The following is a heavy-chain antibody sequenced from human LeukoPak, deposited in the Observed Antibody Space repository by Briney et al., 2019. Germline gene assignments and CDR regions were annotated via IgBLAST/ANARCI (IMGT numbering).Heavy chain of an antibody. CDR3: AKALFGVASSNFDY. Sequence: GGSLRLSCAASGFTFSSYGMHWVRQAPGKGLEWVAVISYDGSNKYYADSVKGRFTISRDNSKNTLYLQMNSLRAEDTAVYCCAKALFGVASSNFDYWGQGTLVTVSS. CDR2: ISYDGSNK. D-gene: IGHD3-3*01. CDR1: GFTFSSYG. J-gene: IGHJ4*02. V-gene: IGHV3-30*18.